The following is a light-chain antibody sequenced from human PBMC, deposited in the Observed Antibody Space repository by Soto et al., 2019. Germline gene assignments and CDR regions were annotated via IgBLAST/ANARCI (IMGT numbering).Light chain of an antibody. J-gene: IGKJ5*01. CDR1: QSVSSY. Sequence: EIVVKQPAATLSVSPGERPTLSCRASQSVSSYLAWYQQKPGQAPRLLIYDASNRATGIPARFSGSGSGTDFTLTISSLEPEDFAVYYCLQRSNWPITSGQGTRLEI. V-gene: IGKV3-11*01. CDR2: DAS. CDR3: LQRSNWPIT.